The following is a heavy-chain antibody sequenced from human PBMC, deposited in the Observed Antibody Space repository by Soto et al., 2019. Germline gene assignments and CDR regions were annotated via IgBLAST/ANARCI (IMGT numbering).Heavy chain of an antibody. D-gene: IGHD2-2*02. CDR1: GFSLSNARMG. Sequence: GPTLVNPTETLTLTCTVSGFSLSNARMGVSWIRQPPGKALEWLAHIFSNDEKSYSPSLKSRLTITKDTSKNQVVLTMTNMDPVDTAKYYCTRIQYTRATDYWGQGTLVTVSS. CDR3: TRIQYTRATDY. V-gene: IGHV2-26*01. J-gene: IGHJ4*02. CDR2: IFSNDEK.